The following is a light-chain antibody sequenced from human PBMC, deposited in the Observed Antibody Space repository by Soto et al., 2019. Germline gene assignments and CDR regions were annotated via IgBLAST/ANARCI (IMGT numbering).Light chain of an antibody. CDR2: EAD. Sequence: QSALTQPASVSGSPGQSNSISCTGSRSDVGSYNFVSWYQLFPGKALKLIIYEADKRPSGVSSRFSGSKSGFTASLTISGLQAEDEADYFCSSYAGDSALIFGGGTKLTVL. CDR3: SSYAGDSALI. J-gene: IGLJ2*01. CDR1: RSDVGSYNF. V-gene: IGLV2-23*01.